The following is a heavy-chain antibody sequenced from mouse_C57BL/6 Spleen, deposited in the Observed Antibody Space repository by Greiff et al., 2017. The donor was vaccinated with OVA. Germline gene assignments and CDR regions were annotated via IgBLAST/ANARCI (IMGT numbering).Heavy chain of an antibody. CDR3: ARGLGREGNNY. J-gene: IGHJ2*01. V-gene: IGHV1-82*01. Sequence: QVQLKQSGPELVKPGASVKISCKASGYAFSSSWMNWVKQRPGKGLEWIGRIYPGDGDTNYNGKFKGKATLTADKSSSTAYMQLSSLTSEDSAVYFCARGLGREGNNYWGQGTTLTVSS. CDR1: GYAFSSSW. CDR2: IYPGDGDT. D-gene: IGHD4-1*01.